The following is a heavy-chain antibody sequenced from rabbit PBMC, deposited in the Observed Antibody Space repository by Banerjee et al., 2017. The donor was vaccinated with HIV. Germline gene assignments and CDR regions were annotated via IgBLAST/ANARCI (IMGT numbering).Heavy chain of an antibody. Sequence: QSLEESGGDLVKPGASLTLTCTASGFSLSSSYYMCWVRQAPGKGLEWSGCIYAGNSGSTYYASWAKGRFTISKTSSTTVTLQMTSLTAADTATYFCARDENYDVSQYFDLWGPGTLVTVS. D-gene: IGHD2-1*01. CDR1: GFSLSSSYY. CDR3: ARDENYDVSQYFDL. V-gene: IGHV1S40*01. CDR2: IYAGNSGST. J-gene: IGHJ4*01.